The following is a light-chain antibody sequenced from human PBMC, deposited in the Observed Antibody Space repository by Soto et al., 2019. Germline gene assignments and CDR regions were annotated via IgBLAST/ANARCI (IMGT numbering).Light chain of an antibody. J-gene: IGLJ1*01. V-gene: IGLV2-11*01. CDR1: NSNIGSHNY. Sequence: QSVLTQPRSVSGSPGQAVTVSCTGTNSNIGSHNYVSWYQQRPGKAPKLMIHDVIERPSGVPDRFSGSKSGNTASLTISGLQAEDEAEYFCCSFAGGLFVFGTGTKVPVL. CDR3: CSFAGGLFV. CDR2: DVI.